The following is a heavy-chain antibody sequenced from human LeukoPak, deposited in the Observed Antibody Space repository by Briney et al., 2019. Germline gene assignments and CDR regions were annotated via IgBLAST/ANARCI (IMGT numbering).Heavy chain of an antibody. CDR2: INRDGSER. J-gene: IGHJ6*02. CDR1: GFTFSNYW. V-gene: IGHV3-7*03. Sequence: PGGSLRLSCAASGFTFSNYWMTWVRQAPGKGLGWVANINRDGSERYYVDSVKGRFTISRDDAKSSLYLQMNSLRAEDTAVYYCAKRLKRNYYYHYAMDVWGQGTTVTVSS. CDR3: AKRLKRNYYYHYAMDV. D-gene: IGHD3-22*01.